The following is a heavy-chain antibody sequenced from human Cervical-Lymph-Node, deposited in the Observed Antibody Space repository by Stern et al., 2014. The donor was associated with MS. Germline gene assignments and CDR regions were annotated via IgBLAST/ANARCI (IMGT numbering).Heavy chain of an antibody. V-gene: IGHV1-3*01. CDR3: ARARVRGLVPPPFYYPMDV. Sequence: QVQLVQSGAEVRKPGASVEISCEASGYIFTDYAIHWVRQAPGQRPEWMGWINAGNGNTKYAQKFQGRVAISTYTSASTAYVELSSLRSEDTAVYYCARARVRGLVPPPFYYPMDVWGQGTTISVSS. CDR2: INAGNGNT. J-gene: IGHJ6*02. CDR1: GYIFTDYA. D-gene: IGHD3/OR15-3a*01.